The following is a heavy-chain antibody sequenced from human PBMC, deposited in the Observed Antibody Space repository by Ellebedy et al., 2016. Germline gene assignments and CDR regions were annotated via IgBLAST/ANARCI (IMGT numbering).Heavy chain of an antibody. CDR1: GFTFRTYT. D-gene: IGHD5-18*01. CDR2: IGISGWPT. J-gene: IGHJ4*02. Sequence: GGSLRPSCAASGFTFRTYTMNWVRQAPGKGLEWVSYIGISGWPTHYADSVKGRFTISRDNAKNSVFLQMNSLRDEDTAVYYCARDVLSSYGHDYWGQGILVTVSS. CDR3: ARDVLSSYGHDY. V-gene: IGHV3-48*02.